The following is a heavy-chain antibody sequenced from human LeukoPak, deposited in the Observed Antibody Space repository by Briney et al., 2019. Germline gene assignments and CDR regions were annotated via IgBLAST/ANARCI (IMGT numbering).Heavy chain of an antibody. CDR2: IYTSGST. D-gene: IGHD3-10*01. J-gene: IGHJ6*03. CDR3: ASIGSDVYYYMDV. Sequence: PSETLSLTCTVSGASISSYYWSWIRQPAGKGLEWIGRIYTSGSTNYNPSLKSRVTISVDTSKNQFSLKLSSVTAADTAVYYCASIGSDVYYYMDVWGKGTTVTVSS. CDR1: GASISSYY. V-gene: IGHV4-4*07.